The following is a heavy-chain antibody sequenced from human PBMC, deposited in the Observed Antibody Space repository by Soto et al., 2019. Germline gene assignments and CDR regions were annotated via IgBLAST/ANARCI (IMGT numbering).Heavy chain of an antibody. Sequence: SVKVSCKASGGTFSSYAITWVRQTPGQGLEWMGGIIPIFGTANYAQKFQARVTITADESTSTAYMELSSLRSEDTAVYYCARDRGPSSGYYPYWFDPWGQGTLVTVSS. CDR2: IIPIFGTA. CDR1: GGTFSSYA. V-gene: IGHV1-69*13. CDR3: ARDRGPSSGYYPYWFDP. J-gene: IGHJ5*02. D-gene: IGHD3-22*01.